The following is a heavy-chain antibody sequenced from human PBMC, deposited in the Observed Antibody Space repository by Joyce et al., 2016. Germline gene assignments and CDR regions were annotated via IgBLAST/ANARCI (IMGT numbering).Heavy chain of an antibody. CDR2: VNDNGDST. Sequence: EVQLLESGGTLAQPGGSLRLSCSVSRPICGDFAMTWDRQAPAEGLKVVSGVNDNGDSTHYADSVDARFTLSRDNSNTSLFLYMNRLRVDDTAIYSCARAPKACTGDVCSNNWFDPWGQGTLVTVSS. D-gene: IGHD2-8*02. CDR1: RPICGDFA. J-gene: IGHJ5*02. V-gene: IGHV3-23*01. CDR3: ARAPKACTGDVCSNNWFDP.